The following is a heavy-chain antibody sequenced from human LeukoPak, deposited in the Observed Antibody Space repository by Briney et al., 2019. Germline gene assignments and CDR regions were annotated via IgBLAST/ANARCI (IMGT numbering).Heavy chain of an antibody. D-gene: IGHD2-2*01. V-gene: IGHV3-23*01. Sequence: GGSLRLSCAASGFTFSSYAMSWVRQAPGKGLEWVSAISGSGGSTYYADSVKGRFTISRDNSKNTLYLQMNNLRAEDTAVYHCAKLKCSTASCRIEGVAAFDVWGQGTMVTVSS. CDR2: ISGSGGST. CDR3: AKLKCSTASCRIEGVAAFDV. J-gene: IGHJ3*01. CDR1: GFTFSSYA.